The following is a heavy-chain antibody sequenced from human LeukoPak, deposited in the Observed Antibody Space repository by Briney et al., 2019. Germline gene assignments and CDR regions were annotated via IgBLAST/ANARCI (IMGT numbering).Heavy chain of an antibody. V-gene: IGHV1-46*01. CDR2: INPSGGST. CDR1: GYTFTSYY. J-gene: IGHJ6*03. D-gene: IGHD3-10*01. CDR3: ARDRSVRGVIEKEDYYYYMDV. Sequence: GASVKVSCKASGYTFTSYYMHWVRQAPGQGLEWMGIINPSGGSTSYAQKFQGRVTMTRDTSTSTVYMELSSLRSEDTAVYYCARDRSVRGVIEKEDYYYYMDVWGKGTTVTVSS.